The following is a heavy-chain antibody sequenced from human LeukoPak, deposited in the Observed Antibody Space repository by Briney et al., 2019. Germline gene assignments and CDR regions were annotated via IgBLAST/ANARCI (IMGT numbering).Heavy chain of an antibody. V-gene: IGHV3-30*04. CDR3: AREVAPAATFYYYGMDV. CDR1: GFTFSSYP. CDR2: ISYDGSNK. D-gene: IGHD2-2*01. Sequence: GGSLRLSCAASGFTFSSYPMHWVRQAPGKGLEWVAIISYDGSNKYCADSVKGRFTISRDNSKNTLDLQMNSLRAEGTAVYYCAREVAPAATFYYYGMDVWGKGTTVTDSS. J-gene: IGHJ6*04.